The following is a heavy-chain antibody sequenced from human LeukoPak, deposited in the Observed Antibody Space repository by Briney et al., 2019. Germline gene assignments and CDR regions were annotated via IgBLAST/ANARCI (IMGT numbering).Heavy chain of an antibody. CDR1: GGSISSSSYY. D-gene: IGHD1-1*01. V-gene: IGHV4-39*02. Sequence: SETLSLTCTVSGGSISSSSYYWGWIRQPPGKGLEWIGRIYYSGNTYYNPSLKSRVTISVDTSKNQFSLKLSSVTAADAAVYYCARETGGVAFDIWGQGTMVTVSS. CDR3: ARETGGVAFDI. CDR2: IYYSGNT. J-gene: IGHJ3*02.